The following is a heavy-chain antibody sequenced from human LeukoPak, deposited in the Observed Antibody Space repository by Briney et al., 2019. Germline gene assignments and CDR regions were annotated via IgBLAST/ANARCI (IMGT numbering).Heavy chain of an antibody. D-gene: IGHD6-13*01. Sequence: ASVKVSCKASGYTFNNYGINWVRQAPGQGLEWIGWISAYHGDTSFAQKIQGRVTMTTDTSTSTAYMELRSLRSDDTAVYYCARVQGMTAAHMNYGMDVWGQGTTVTVSS. CDR3: ARVQGMTAAHMNYGMDV. J-gene: IGHJ6*02. CDR2: ISAYHGDT. V-gene: IGHV1-18*01. CDR1: GYTFNNYG.